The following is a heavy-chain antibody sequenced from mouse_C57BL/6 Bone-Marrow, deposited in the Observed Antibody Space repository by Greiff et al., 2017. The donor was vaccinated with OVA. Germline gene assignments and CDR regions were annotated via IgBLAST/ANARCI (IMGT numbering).Heavy chain of an antibody. J-gene: IGHJ1*03. V-gene: IGHV6-6*01. Sequence: EVQRVESGGGLVQPGGSMKLSCAASGFTFSDAWMDWVRQSPEKGLEWVAEIRNKANNHASYYAESVKGRFTISRDDSKSSVYLQMNSLRAEDTGIYYCLYYGSSYSDVWGTGTTVTVSS. D-gene: IGHD1-1*01. CDR1: GFTFSDAW. CDR2: IRNKANNHAS. CDR3: LYYGSSYSDV.